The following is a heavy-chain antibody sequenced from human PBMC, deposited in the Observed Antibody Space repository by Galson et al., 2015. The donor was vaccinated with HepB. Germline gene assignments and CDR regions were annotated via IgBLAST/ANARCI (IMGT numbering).Heavy chain of an antibody. V-gene: IGHV3-7*03. CDR1: EFTFSSYW. Sequence: SLRLSCAASEFTFSSYWMNWVRQAPGKGLEWVANINPDGSEKYYVASLKGRFTISRDNARNSLYLQMSSLRADDTAIYFCARATWRDKEWPIFDYWGQGTLVTVSS. CDR2: INPDGSEK. D-gene: IGHD1-1*01. J-gene: IGHJ4*02. CDR3: ARATWRDKEWPIFDY.